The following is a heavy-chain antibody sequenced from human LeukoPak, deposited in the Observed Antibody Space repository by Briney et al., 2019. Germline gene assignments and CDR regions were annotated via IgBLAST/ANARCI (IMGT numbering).Heavy chain of an antibody. CDR3: ARDGPPYDSSGYLMDY. Sequence: PGRSLRLSCAASGFTFSSYAMHWVRQAPGKGLEWVAVISYDGSNKYYADSVKGRFTISRDNSKNTLYLQMNSLRAEDTAVYYCARDGPPYDSSGYLMDYWGQGTLVTVSS. J-gene: IGHJ4*02. CDR2: ISYDGSNK. CDR1: GFTFSSYA. V-gene: IGHV3-30-3*01. D-gene: IGHD3-22*01.